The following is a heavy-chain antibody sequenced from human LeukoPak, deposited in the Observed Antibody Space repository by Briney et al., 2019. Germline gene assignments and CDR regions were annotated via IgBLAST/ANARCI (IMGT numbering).Heavy chain of an antibody. Sequence: GGSLRLSCAASGFTFNHYAMTWVRQAPGKGLEWVSSISGSGSSTYYADSVKGRFTISRDNSKNTLYLQMNSLRAEDTAVYYCAKDRESVLPADATADWGQGTLVSVSS. CDR3: AKDRESVLPADATAD. D-gene: IGHD2-2*01. J-gene: IGHJ4*02. CDR1: GFTFNHYA. V-gene: IGHV3-23*01. CDR2: ISGSGSST.